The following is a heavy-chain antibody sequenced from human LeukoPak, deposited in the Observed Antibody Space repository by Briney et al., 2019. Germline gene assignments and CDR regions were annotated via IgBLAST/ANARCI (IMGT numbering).Heavy chain of an antibody. J-gene: IGHJ4*02. Sequence: ASVKVSCKASGYTFTGYYMHWVRQATGQGLEWMGRINPNSGGTNYAQKFQGRVTMTRDTSISTAYMELSRLRSDDTAVYYCARDYGDYDFLPQLYYWGQGTLVTVSS. D-gene: IGHD4-17*01. CDR3: ARDYGDYDFLPQLYY. V-gene: IGHV1-2*06. CDR2: INPNSGGT. CDR1: GYTFTGYY.